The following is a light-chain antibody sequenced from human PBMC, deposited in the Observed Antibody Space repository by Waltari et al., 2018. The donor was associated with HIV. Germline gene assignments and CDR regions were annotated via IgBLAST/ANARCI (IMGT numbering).Light chain of an antibody. CDR3: LTYVCASGTWK. J-gene: IGLJ3*02. CDR1: NIEFGNYNL. V-gene: IGLV2-23*02. Sequence: QSALTQPASVSGNLGKSVTITCTGTNIEFGNYNLVSWYQQFPGKAPKLIIYDIFTRPSGVSSRLYGAKSSDWGSLTILALLTEDGSYCYCLTYVCASGTWKFGGGTYLTV. CDR2: DIF.